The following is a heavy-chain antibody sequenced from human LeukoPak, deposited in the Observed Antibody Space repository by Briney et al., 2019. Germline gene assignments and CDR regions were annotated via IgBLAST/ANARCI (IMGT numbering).Heavy chain of an antibody. Sequence: AVKVSCKASAATFSSYAFGWVRQAPGQGLEWMGGIIPIFGTANYAQEFRGRVTITADKSTSTAYMELSSLRSEDTAVYYCAGSNCSGGSCYSGPYYFDYWGQGTLVTVSS. CDR3: AGSNCSGGSCYSGPYYFDY. V-gene: IGHV1-69*06. CDR1: AATFSSYA. D-gene: IGHD2-15*01. CDR2: IIPIFGTA. J-gene: IGHJ4*02.